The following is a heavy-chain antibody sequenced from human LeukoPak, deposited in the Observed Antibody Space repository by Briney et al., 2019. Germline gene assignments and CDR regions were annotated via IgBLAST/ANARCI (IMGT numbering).Heavy chain of an antibody. CDR2: INPNSGGT. D-gene: IGHD1-20*01. CDR3: ARGTNWNDPWQDY. J-gene: IGHJ4*02. Sequence: GASVKVSCKASGYTFINYYIHWVRQAPGQGLEWMGWINPNSGGTNYAQKFQGRVTMTRDTSISTAYMELSRLRSDDTAVYYCARGTNWNDPWQDYWGQGTLVTVSS. V-gene: IGHV1-2*02. CDR1: GYTFINYY.